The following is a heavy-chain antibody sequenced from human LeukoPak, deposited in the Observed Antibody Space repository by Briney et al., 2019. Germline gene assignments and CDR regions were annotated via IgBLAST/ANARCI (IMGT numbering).Heavy chain of an antibody. Sequence: SETLSLTCAVSGGSISSSNWWSWVRQPPGKGLEWIGEIYHSGSTNYNPSLKSRVTISVDKSKNQFSLKLSSVTAADTAVYYCARVRGYCSSTSCWDYYYYGMDVWDQGTTVTVSS. CDR2: IYHSGST. CDR3: ARVRGYCSSTSCWDYYYYGMDV. CDR1: GGSISSSNW. V-gene: IGHV4-4*02. D-gene: IGHD2-2*01. J-gene: IGHJ6*02.